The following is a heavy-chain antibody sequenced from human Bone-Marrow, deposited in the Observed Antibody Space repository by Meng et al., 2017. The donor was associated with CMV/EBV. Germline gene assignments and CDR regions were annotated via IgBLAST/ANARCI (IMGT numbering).Heavy chain of an antibody. V-gene: IGHV3-23*03. CDR3: ARDPSPNDFWSGYYSYFDY. Sequence: GGSLRLSCVASGFIFSSYAMSWVRQAPGKGLEWVSVIYSGGSRKYDADSVKGRFTISRDNSKNTLYLQMNNLRAEDTAVYYCARDPSPNDFWSGYYSYFDYWGQGTLVTVSS. CDR2: IYSGGSRK. D-gene: IGHD3-3*01. CDR1: GFIFSSYA. J-gene: IGHJ4*02.